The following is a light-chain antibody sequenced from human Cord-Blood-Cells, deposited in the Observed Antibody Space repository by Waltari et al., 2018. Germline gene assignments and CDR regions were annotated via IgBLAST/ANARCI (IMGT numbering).Light chain of an antibody. CDR2: KAS. Sequence: DIQMTQSPSTLSASVGDRVTITCRASQSISSWLAWYQQKPGKAPKLLIYKASSLESGVPSRFIGSGSGTEFTLTISSLQPDDFATYYCQQYNSILGTFGQGTNVEIK. J-gene: IGKJ1*01. CDR3: QQYNSILGT. CDR1: QSISSW. V-gene: IGKV1-5*03.